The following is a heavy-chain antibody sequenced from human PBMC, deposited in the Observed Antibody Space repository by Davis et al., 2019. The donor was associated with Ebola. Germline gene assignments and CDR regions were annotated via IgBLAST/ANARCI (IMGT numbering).Heavy chain of an antibody. D-gene: IGHD4-23*01. CDR3: ARIDYGGSNFDY. CDR2: ISSSGSTI. Sequence: GESLKISCAASGFTLSSYEMNWVRQAPGKGLEWVSYISSSGSTIYYADSVKGRFTISRDNAKNSLYLEMNSLRAEDTAVYYCARIDYGGSNFDYWGQGTLVTVSS. J-gene: IGHJ4*02. V-gene: IGHV3-48*03. CDR1: GFTLSSYE.